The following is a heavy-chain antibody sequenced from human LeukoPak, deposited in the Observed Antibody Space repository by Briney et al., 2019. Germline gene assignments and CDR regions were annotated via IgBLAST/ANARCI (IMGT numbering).Heavy chain of an antibody. Sequence: SETLSLTCTVSGGTITSTAYYWNWIRQHPGKGLEWIGYIFYSGSTNYNPSLKSRVTISVDTSKNQFSLKLSSVTAADTAVYYCARVWLRDYGDYYFDYWGQGTLVTVSS. J-gene: IGHJ4*02. CDR1: GGTITSTAYY. CDR2: IFYSGST. CDR3: ARVWLRDYGDYYFDY. D-gene: IGHD4-17*01. V-gene: IGHV4-61*08.